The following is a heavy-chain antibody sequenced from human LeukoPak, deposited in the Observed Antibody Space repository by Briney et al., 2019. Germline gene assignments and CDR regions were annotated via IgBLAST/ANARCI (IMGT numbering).Heavy chain of an antibody. V-gene: IGHV2-5*02. CDR1: GFSLTTSGVA. Sequence: SGPTLVKPTQTLTLTCTFSGFSLTTSGVAVGWIRQPPGKALEWLALIYWDDDKRYRSSLKSRLTITKDTSKNQVVLTMTNMDPVDTATYYCAHRRPVGASYAVGFDPWGQGTLVTVSS. J-gene: IGHJ5*02. CDR2: IYWDDDK. CDR3: AHRRPVGASYAVGFDP. D-gene: IGHD1-26*01.